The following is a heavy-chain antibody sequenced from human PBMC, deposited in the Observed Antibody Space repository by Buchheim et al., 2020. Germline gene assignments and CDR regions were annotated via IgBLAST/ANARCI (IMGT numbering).Heavy chain of an antibody. J-gene: IGHJ6*03. V-gene: IGHV4-59*01. Sequence: QVQLQESGPGLVKPSETLSLTCTVSGGSISSYYWSWIRQPPGKGLEWIGYIYYSGSTNYNPSLKSRVTISVDTSKNQFSLKLSSVTAADTAVYYCARSAYYDFWSGFFYYMDVWGKGTT. CDR3: ARSAYYDFWSGFFYYMDV. CDR2: IYYSGST. D-gene: IGHD3-3*01. CDR1: GGSISSYY.